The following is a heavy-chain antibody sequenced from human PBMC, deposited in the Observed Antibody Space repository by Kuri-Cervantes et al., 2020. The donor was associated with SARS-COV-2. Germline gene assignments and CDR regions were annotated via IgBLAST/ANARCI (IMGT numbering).Heavy chain of an antibody. V-gene: IGHV3-23*01. J-gene: IGHJ6*03. CDR3: AKAGSFDWLSIGPYYYMDV. D-gene: IGHD3-9*01. Sequence: GGSLRLSCAASGFTFSSYGMHWVRQAPGKGLEWVSAISGSGGSTYYADSVKGRFTISRDNSKNTLYLQMNSLRAEDTAVYYCAKAGSFDWLSIGPYYYMDVWGKGTTVTVSS. CDR2: ISGSGGST. CDR1: GFTFSSYG.